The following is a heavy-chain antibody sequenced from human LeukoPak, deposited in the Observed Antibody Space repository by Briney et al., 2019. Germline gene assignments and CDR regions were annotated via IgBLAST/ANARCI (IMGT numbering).Heavy chain of an antibody. CDR3: ARESERGYSYGYALDY. D-gene: IGHD5-18*01. Sequence: ASVKVSCKASGYTFTSYYMHRVRQAPGQGLEWMGIINPSGGSTSYAQKFQGRVTMTRDTSTSTVYMELSSLRSEDAAVYYCARESERGYSYGYALDYWGQGTLVTVSS. CDR2: INPSGGST. CDR1: GYTFTSYY. J-gene: IGHJ4*02. V-gene: IGHV1-46*01.